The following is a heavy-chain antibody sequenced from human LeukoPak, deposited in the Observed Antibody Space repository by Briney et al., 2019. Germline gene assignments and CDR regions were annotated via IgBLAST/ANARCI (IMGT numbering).Heavy chain of an antibody. CDR3: ARDSTRSYSSSWYSLADY. D-gene: IGHD6-13*01. V-gene: IGHV3-21*01. J-gene: IGHJ4*02. Sequence: GGSLRLSCAASGFTFSSYSMNWVRQAPGKGLEWVSSISSSSSYIYYADSVKGRFTISRDNAKNSLYLQMNSLRAEDTAVYYCARDSTRSYSSSWYSLADYWGQGTLVTVSS. CDR2: ISSSSSYI. CDR1: GFTFSSYS.